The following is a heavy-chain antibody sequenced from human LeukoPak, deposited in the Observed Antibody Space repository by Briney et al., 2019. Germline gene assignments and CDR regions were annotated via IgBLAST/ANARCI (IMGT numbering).Heavy chain of an antibody. CDR2: ISGSGGST. J-gene: IGHJ4*02. CDR3: AKAYDYYDSSGYYAAD. D-gene: IGHD3-22*01. Sequence: GGSLRLSCAASGFTFSSYAMSWVRQAPGKGLEWVSAISGSGGSTYYADSVKGRFTISRDNSKNTLYLQMNSLRAEDTAVYYCAKAYDYYDSSGYYAADWGLGTLVTVSS. CDR1: GFTFSSYA. V-gene: IGHV3-23*01.